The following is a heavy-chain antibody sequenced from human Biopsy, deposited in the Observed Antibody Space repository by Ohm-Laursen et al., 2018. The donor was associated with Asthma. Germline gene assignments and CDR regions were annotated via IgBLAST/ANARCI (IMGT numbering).Heavy chain of an antibody. J-gene: IGHJ4*02. V-gene: IGHV3-23*01. D-gene: IGHD6-19*01. CDR1: GFTFSNFA. CDR3: AKHRLVRYLDY. CDR2: ITGSGGVT. Sequence: SLRLSCAASGFTFSNFAMTWVRQAPGKGLEWVSSITGSGGVTYYADSVKGRFTVSRDNSKNTLYLQISSLRAGDTAVYYCAKHRLVRYLDYWGQGTLVTVSS.